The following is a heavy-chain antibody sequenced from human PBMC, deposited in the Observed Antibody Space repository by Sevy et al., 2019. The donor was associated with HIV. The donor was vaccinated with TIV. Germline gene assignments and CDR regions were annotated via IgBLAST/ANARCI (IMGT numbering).Heavy chain of an antibody. V-gene: IGHV3-15*01. CDR1: GFTFSNYA. J-gene: IGHJ4*02. CDR2: IKSKTDAATR. CDR3: AAGTGTSDFDY. D-gene: IGHD1-7*01. Sequence: GGSLRLSCAASGFTFSNYAMSWVRQAPGKGLEWVGRIKSKTDAATRDFAAPVRGRFSISRDDSANTVYLVMNNLKPEDTGVYYCAAGTGTSDFDYWGQGTLVTVSS.